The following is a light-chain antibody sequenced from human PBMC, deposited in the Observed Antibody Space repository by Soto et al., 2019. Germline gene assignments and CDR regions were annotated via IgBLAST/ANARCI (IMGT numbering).Light chain of an antibody. CDR1: QVISNW. CDR3: QQGNSFPFT. J-gene: IGKJ3*01. V-gene: IGKV1D-12*01. Sequence: DIQMTQSPYSVSAYVGDRVLITCRASQVISNWLAWYQQKPGRAPNLMIYAASSLQCGVSSRFRGSGSGTDFTLTIISLQPADCATYYCQQGNSFPFTFGPGTKVDI. CDR2: AAS.